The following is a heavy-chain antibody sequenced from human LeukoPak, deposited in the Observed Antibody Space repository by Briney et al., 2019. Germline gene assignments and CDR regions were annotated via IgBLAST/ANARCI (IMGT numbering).Heavy chain of an antibody. J-gene: IGHJ4*02. D-gene: IGHD2-21*02. CDR3: ARGVYCGGDCYSFDY. CDR2: IYYSGST. V-gene: IGHV4-59*01. Sequence: SETLSLTCTVSGGSISSYYWSWIRQPPGRGLEWIGYIYYSGSTNYNPSLKSRVTISVDTSKNQFSLELSSVTAADTAVYYCARGVYCGGDCYSFDYWGQGTLVTVSS. CDR1: GGSISSYY.